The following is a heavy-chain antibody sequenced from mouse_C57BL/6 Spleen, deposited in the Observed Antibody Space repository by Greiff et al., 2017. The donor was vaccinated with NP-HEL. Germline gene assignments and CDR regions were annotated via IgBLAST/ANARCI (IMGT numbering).Heavy chain of an antibody. J-gene: IGHJ4*01. Sequence: VQLQQSGAELARPGASVKLSCKASGYTFTSYGISWVKQRTGQGLEWIGEIYPRSGNTCYNEKFKGKATLTADKSSSTAYMELRSLTSEDSAVYFCARGYYDYDDYAMDYWGQGTSVTVSS. CDR1: GYTFTSYG. D-gene: IGHD2-4*01. V-gene: IGHV1-81*01. CDR2: IYPRSGNT. CDR3: ARGYYDYDDYAMDY.